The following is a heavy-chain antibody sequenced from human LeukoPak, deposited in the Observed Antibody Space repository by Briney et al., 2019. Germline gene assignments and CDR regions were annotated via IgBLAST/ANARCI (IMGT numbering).Heavy chain of an antibody. CDR2: ISTYNGNT. Sequence: ASVRVSCKASGYTFTSYGISWVRQAPGQGLEWMGWISTYNGNTNYAQKLQGRVTMTTVPSTSTAYMELTSLRSDDTAVYYCARASVLFSSGWYPGDYWGQGTLVTVSS. CDR3: ARASVLFSSGWYPGDY. V-gene: IGHV1-18*01. D-gene: IGHD6-19*01. CDR1: GYTFTSYG. J-gene: IGHJ4*02.